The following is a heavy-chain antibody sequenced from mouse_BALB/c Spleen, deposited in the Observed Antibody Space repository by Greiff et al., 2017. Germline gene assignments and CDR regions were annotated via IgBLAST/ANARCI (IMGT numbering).Heavy chain of an antibody. CDR3: ARSRYGSSFDY. V-gene: IGHV1-7*01. Sequence: VQLQQSGAELAKPGASVKMSCKASGYTFTSYWMHWVKQRPGQGLEWIGYINPSTGYTENNQKFKDKATLTADKSSSTAYMQLSSLTSEDSEVYYCARSRYGSSFDYWGQGTTLTVSS. J-gene: IGHJ2*01. CDR2: INPSTGYT. CDR1: GYTFTSYW. D-gene: IGHD1-1*01.